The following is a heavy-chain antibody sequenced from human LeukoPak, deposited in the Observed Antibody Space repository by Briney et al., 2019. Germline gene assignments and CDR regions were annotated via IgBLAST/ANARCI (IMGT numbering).Heavy chain of an antibody. Sequence: TSETLSLTCTVSGGSISSGDYYWSWIRQPPGKGLEWIGYIYYSGSTYYNPSLKSRVTISVDTSKNQFSLKLSSVTAADTAVYYCARGYCSGGSCYNIETFDYWGQGTLVTVSS. J-gene: IGHJ4*02. V-gene: IGHV4-30-4*01. CDR2: IYYSGST. CDR1: GGSISSGDYY. CDR3: ARGYCSGGSCYNIETFDY. D-gene: IGHD2-15*01.